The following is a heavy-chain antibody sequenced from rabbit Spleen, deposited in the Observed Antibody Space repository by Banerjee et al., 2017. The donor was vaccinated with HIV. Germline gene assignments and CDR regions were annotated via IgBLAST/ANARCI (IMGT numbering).Heavy chain of an antibody. J-gene: IGHJ3*01. CDR3: ARGGYGGHIYAMGL. CDR1: GFSFSSNYY. D-gene: IGHD4-2*01. Sequence: ESGGDLVKPEGSLTLTCTASGFSFSSNYYMCWVRQAPGKGLEWIACIDSGSSGFTYFASWAKGRFTISKTSSTTVTLQMTSLTVADTATYFCARGGYGGHIYAMGLWGQGTLVTVS. CDR2: IDSGSSGFT. V-gene: IGHV1S40*01.